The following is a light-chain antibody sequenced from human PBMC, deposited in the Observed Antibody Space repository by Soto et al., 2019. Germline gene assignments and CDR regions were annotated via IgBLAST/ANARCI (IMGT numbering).Light chain of an antibody. J-gene: IGKJ5*01. V-gene: IGKV3-11*01. Sequence: EIVLTQSPDTLSLSPGDRATLSCRASQSVAGSLAWYQQKPGQAPRLLIYDISTRAAAIPARFSGSGSGTDFTLTVSSLEPEDFALYYCQQRSNRITFGQGTRLEIK. CDR2: DIS. CDR3: QQRSNRIT. CDR1: QSVAGS.